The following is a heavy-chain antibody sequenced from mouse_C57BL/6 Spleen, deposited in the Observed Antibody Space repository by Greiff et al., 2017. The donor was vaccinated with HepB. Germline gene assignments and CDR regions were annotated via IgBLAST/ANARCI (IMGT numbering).Heavy chain of an antibody. CDR3: AREAMDY. CDR1: GYAFTNYL. CDR2: INPGSGGT. J-gene: IGHJ4*01. Sequence: VQLQQSGAELVRPGTSVKVSCKASGYAFTNYLIEWVKQRPGQGLEWIGVINPGSGGTNYNEKFKGKATLTADKSSSTAYMQLSSLTSEDSAVYFCAREAMDYWVQGTSVTVSS. V-gene: IGHV1-54*01.